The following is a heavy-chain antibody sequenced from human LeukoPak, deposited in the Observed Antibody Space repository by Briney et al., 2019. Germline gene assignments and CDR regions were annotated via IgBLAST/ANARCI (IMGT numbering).Heavy chain of an antibody. CDR1: GGSISHYY. CDR2: IHSTGST. CDR3: ARGLEVGADRALDY. Sequence: SETLSLTCTVSGGSISHYYWSWIRQPAGKGLEWVGRIHSTGSTDYNPSLKSRVTMSVDTSKNQCSAKVNSVTAADTAVYYCARGLEVGADRALDYWGQGTLVTVSS. J-gene: IGHJ4*02. D-gene: IGHD1-1*01. V-gene: IGHV4-4*07.